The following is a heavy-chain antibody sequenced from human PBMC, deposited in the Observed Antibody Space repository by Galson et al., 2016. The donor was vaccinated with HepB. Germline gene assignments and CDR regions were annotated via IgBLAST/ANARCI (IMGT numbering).Heavy chain of an antibody. D-gene: IGHD5/OR15-5a*01. J-gene: IGHJ6*02. CDR2: ISPYNGDT. V-gene: IGHV1-18*01. CDR1: GYVFNTYS. Sequence: SVKVSCKASGYVFNTYSIFWIRQAPGQGLEWVSWISPYNGDTRSAQRFQGRVSMTTESTTTTAYLELRALRPDDTAVYCCVRGPDVATLYLSQGLDVWGQGTTVTVSS. CDR3: VRGPDVATLYLSQGLDV.